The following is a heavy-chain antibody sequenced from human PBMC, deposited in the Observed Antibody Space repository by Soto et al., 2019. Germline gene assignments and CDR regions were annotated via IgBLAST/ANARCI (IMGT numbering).Heavy chain of an antibody. V-gene: IGHV4-34*01. CDR3: ANGYAWFDP. J-gene: IGHJ5*02. Sequence: QVQLQQWGAGLLKPSETLSLTCAVYGGSFSGYYWSWIRQPPGKGLEWIGEINHSGSTNYNPSLRVRITTXVDTSKNQFSLKLSSVTAADTAVYYCANGYAWFDPWGQGTLVTVSS. D-gene: IGHD1-1*01. CDR2: INHSGST. CDR1: GGSFSGYY.